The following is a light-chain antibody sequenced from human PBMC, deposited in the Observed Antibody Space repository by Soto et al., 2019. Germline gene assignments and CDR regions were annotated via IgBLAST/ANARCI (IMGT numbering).Light chain of an antibody. V-gene: IGLV1-40*01. CDR2: VNN. Sequence: QPVLTQPPSVSGAPGQRVTISCTGSSSNIGAGYDVHWYQQLPGTAPKLLIYVNNNRPSGVPDRFSGSKSGTSASLAITGLQAEDEADYYCQSYDSSLSVWVFGGGTQLTVL. CDR1: SSNIGAGYD. J-gene: IGLJ3*02. CDR3: QSYDSSLSVWV.